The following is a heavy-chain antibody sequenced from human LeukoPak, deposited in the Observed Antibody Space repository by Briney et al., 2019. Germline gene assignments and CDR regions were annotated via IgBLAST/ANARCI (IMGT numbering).Heavy chain of an antibody. V-gene: IGHV1-2*02. CDR1: GYTFTGYY. D-gene: IGHD6-19*01. CDR3: ATVGGVGSSGWYLLDY. CDR2: INPNSGGT. Sequence: ASVKVSCKASGYTFTGYYMHWVRQAPGQGLEWMGWINPNSGGTNYAQKFQGRVTMTRDTSISTAYMELRSLRSDDTAVYYCATVGGVGSSGWYLLDYWGQGTLVTVSS. J-gene: IGHJ4*02.